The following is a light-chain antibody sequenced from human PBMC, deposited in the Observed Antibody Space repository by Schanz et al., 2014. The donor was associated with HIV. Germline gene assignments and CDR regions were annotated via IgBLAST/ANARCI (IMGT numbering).Light chain of an antibody. CDR2: DVT. V-gene: IGLV2-14*03. J-gene: IGLJ2*01. Sequence: QSALTQPASVSGSPGQSISFSCTGTSSDVASYNYISWYQQHPGKAPKLLIYDVTNRPSGVSNRFSGSKSGNTASLTVSGLQVDDEADYYCSSSAGRDNLVFGGGTKLTVL. CDR3: SSSAGRDNLV. CDR1: SSDVASYNY.